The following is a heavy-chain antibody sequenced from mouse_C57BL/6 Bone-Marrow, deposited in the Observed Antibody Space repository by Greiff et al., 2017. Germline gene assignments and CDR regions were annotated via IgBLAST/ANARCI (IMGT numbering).Heavy chain of an antibody. CDR2: INPGSGGT. CDR3: ARKGYGSSYGYFDV. D-gene: IGHD1-1*01. Sequence: QVQLQQSGAELVRPGTSVKVSCKASGYAFTNYLIEWVKQRPGQGLEWIGVINPGSGGTNYNEKFKGKATLTADKSSSPAYMQLRSLTSEDSAVYFCARKGYGSSYGYFDVWGTGTTVTVSS. V-gene: IGHV1-54*01. CDR1: GYAFTNYL. J-gene: IGHJ1*03.